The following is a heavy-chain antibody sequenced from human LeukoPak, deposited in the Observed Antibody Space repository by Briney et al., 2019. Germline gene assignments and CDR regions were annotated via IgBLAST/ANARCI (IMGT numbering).Heavy chain of an antibody. V-gene: IGHV1-2*02. CDR1: GYTFTSYY. CDR2: INPNSGGT. D-gene: IGHD3-3*01. Sequence: GASVKVSCKASGYTFTSYYMHWVRQAPGQGLEWMGWINPNSGGTNYAQKFQGRVTMTRDTSISTAYMELSRLRSDDTAVYYCARAREWLNAFDIWGQGTMVTVSS. J-gene: IGHJ3*02. CDR3: ARAREWLNAFDI.